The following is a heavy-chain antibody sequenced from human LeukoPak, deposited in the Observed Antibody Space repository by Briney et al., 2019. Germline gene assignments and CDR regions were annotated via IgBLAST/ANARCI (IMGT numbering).Heavy chain of an antibody. Sequence: PGGSLRLSCAASGFTFDDYAMHWVRQAPGKGLEWVSGISWNSGSIGYADSVKGRFTISRDNAKNSLYLQMNSLRAEDTALYYCAKDSESYYDSSGAIDYWGQGTLVTVSS. J-gene: IGHJ4*02. CDR3: AKDSESYYDSSGAIDY. D-gene: IGHD3-22*01. CDR1: GFTFDDYA. CDR2: ISWNSGSI. V-gene: IGHV3-9*01.